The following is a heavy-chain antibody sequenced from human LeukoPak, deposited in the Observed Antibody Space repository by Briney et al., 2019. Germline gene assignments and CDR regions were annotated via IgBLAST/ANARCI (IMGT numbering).Heavy chain of an antibody. D-gene: IGHD6-13*01. CDR3: ARDERSSSPYYYYYGMDV. Sequence: GGSLRLSCAVSGFTVSSNYMSWVRQAPGKGLEWVSVIYSGGSTYYADSVKGRFTISRDNSKNTLYLQMNSLRAEDTAVYYCARDERSSSPYYYYYGMDVWGQGTTVTVSS. CDR1: GFTVSSNY. CDR2: IYSGGST. V-gene: IGHV3-53*01. J-gene: IGHJ6*02.